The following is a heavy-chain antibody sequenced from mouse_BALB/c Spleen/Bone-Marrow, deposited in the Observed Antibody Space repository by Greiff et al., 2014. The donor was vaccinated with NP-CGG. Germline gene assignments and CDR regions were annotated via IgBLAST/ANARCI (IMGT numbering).Heavy chain of an antibody. CDR1: GFSLTSYG. Sequence: VQVVESGPGLVAPSQSLFITCTVSGFSLTSYGVHWVRQPPGKGLEWLGVIWAGGSTNYNAALMSRLCISKDNSKSQVFLKMNSLQTDDTAMYYCARDPIYYDYDWYFDVWGAGTTVTVSS. J-gene: IGHJ1*01. CDR2: IWAGGST. D-gene: IGHD2-4*01. CDR3: ARDPIYYDYDWYFDV. V-gene: IGHV2-9*02.